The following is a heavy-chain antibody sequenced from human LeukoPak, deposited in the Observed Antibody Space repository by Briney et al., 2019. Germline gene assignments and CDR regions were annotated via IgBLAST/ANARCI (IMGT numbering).Heavy chain of an antibody. CDR2: ISSSGSTI. CDR3: ARALGGAAVDY. V-gene: IGHV3-48*03. CDR1: GFTFSSYE. D-gene: IGHD3-16*01. Sequence: GGSLRLSCAASGFTFSSYEMNWVRQAPGKGLEWVSYISSSGSTIYYADAVKGRFTISRDNAKNSLYLQMNSLRAEDTAVYYCARALGGAAVDYWGQGTLVTVSS. J-gene: IGHJ4*02.